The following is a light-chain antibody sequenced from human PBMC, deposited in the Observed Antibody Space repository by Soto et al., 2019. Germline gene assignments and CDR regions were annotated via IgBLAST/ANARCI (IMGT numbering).Light chain of an antibody. CDR3: QQYNDWPPKRT. CDR1: QTITTN. Sequence: EVVMTQSPVTLSVSPGERATLSCRARQTITTNLAWYQQKPGQAPRLLIYGASTRATGVPARFSGSGSGTQFTLTISSLLSEDFALYYCQQYNDWPPKRTFGQGTRVDFK. V-gene: IGKV3-15*01. J-gene: IGKJ1*01. CDR2: GAS.